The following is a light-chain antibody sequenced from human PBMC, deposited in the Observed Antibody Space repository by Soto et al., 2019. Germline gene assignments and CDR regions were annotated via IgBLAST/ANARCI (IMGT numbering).Light chain of an antibody. CDR3: QQYNIYLWT. J-gene: IGKJ1*01. CDR1: QSISNR. CDR2: DAS. Sequence: DTQMTQSPSTLAASVGDGVTITCRASQSISNRLAWYQQKPGKAPKYLIYDASSLDSGAPSRFSGSGSGTEFTLSISSLQPDDFATYYCQQYNIYLWTFGQGSKVDIK. V-gene: IGKV1-5*01.